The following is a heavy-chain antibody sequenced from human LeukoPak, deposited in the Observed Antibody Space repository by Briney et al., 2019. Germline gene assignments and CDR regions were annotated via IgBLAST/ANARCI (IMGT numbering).Heavy chain of an antibody. CDR1: GFTFSSYS. CDR2: ISMDGVGT. V-gene: IGHV3-23*01. CDR3: AKAFRTWYFDL. Sequence: GGSLRLSCAASGFTFSSYSMNWVRQAPGKGLEWVSSISMDGVGTTYADSVKGRYTVSRDSSPNALYLQMNSLRADDMAIYYCAKAFRTWYFDLWGRGALVTVSS. J-gene: IGHJ2*01.